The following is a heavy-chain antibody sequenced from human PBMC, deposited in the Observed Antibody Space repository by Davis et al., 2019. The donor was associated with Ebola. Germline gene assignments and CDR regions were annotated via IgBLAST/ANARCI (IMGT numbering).Heavy chain of an antibody. D-gene: IGHD1-26*01. CDR2: ISYDGSNK. V-gene: IGHV3-30-3*01. CDR3: ASCREYYYYGMDV. CDR1: GFTFSSYA. Sequence: GESLKISCAASGFTFSSYAMHWVRQAPGKGLEWVAVISYDGSNKYYADSVKGRFTISRDNSKNTLYLQMNSLRAEDTAVYYCASCREYYYYGMDVWGQGTTVTVSS. J-gene: IGHJ6*02.